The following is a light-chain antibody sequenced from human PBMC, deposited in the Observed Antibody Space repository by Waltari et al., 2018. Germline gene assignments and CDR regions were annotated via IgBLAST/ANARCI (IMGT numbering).Light chain of an antibody. J-gene: IGKJ2*01. CDR1: RSVRSN. CDR3: QQYHTWPRT. CDR2: GAS. V-gene: IGKV3-15*01. Sequence: EIMLTQSPGALSVSPGERATLSCRASRSVRSNLVWFQQKPGQAPRLLIYGASTRATDIPARFSGSGSETEFTLTSSSMQSEDFAVYYCQQYHTWPRTFGQGTKLDIK.